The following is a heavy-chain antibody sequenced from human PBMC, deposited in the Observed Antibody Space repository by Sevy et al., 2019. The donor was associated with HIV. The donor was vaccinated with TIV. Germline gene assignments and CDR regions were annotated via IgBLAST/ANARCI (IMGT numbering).Heavy chain of an antibody. J-gene: IGHJ4*02. CDR2: NSSSGTII. CDR3: ARDLASGSFFSLYFDH. CDR1: GLNVSDYF. Sequence: GGSLRLSCAASGLNVSDYFMTWIRQAPGKRPEWVAYNSSSGTIIYYADSVKGRFTISRDNAKNSLYLQMNSLRVEDTAMYYCARDLASGSFFSLYFDHWGQGALVTVSS. D-gene: IGHD3-10*01. V-gene: IGHV3-11*01.